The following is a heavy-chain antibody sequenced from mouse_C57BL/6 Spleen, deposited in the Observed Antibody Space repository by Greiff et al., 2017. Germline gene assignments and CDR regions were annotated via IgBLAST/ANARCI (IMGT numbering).Heavy chain of an antibody. CDR3: ARSGTGYYFDY. CDR2: INPGSGGT. D-gene: IGHD4-1*01. CDR1: GYAFTNYL. J-gene: IGHJ2*01. V-gene: IGHV1-54*01. Sequence: VQLKQSGAELVRPGTSVKVSCKASGYAFTNYLLEWVKQRPGQGLEWIGVINPGSGGTNYNEKFKGKATLTADKSSSTAYMQLSSLTSEDSAVYFCARSGTGYYFDYWGQGTTLTVSS.